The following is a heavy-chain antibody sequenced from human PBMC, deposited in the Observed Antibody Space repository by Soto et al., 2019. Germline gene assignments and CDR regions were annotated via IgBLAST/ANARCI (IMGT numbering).Heavy chain of an antibody. D-gene: IGHD3-10*01. CDR2: LYYTGRA. CDR1: GGSVNSDSHF. V-gene: IGHV4-61*01. J-gene: IGHJ4*02. Sequence: VLLQQSGPGLVQPSGTLSLTCTVSGGSVNSDSHFWSWIRQPPGQGLEWIGYLYYTGRATYSPSLKSRATISVDTSKNQVSLKVISVTAADTAVYYCARVDGSGTFSLFDHWGQGTLVTVSS. CDR3: ARVDGSGTFSLFDH.